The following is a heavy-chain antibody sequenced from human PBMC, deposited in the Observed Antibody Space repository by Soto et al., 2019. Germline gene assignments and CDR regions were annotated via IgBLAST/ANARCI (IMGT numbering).Heavy chain of an antibody. CDR1: GYTFTSYA. J-gene: IGHJ5*02. V-gene: IGHV1-3*01. CDR2: INAGNGNT. CDR3: ARDLAIAPAASPFDP. Sequence: QVQLVQSGAEVKKPGASVKVSCKASGYTFTSYAMHWVRQAPGQRLEWMGWINAGNGNTKYSQKFQGRVTITRDKSASTAYMELGSLISEDTAVYYCARDLAIAPAASPFDPWGQGTQVTVSS. D-gene: IGHD2-2*01.